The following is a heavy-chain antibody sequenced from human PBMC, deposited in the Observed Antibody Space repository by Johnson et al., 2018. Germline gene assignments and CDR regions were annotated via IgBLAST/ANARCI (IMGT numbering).Heavy chain of an antibody. CDR3: ARGDFGDAFDI. V-gene: IGHV3-13*01. J-gene: IGHJ3*02. Sequence: VQLVESWGGLVQPGGSLRLSCAASGFTFSSYDMHWVRQATGKGLEWVSAIGTAGDTYYPGSVKGRSTISRENAKNSLYLQMTSLRAGDTAVYYCARGDFGDAFDIWGQGTMVTVSS. D-gene: IGHD4-17*01. CDR1: GFTFSSYD. CDR2: IGTAGDT.